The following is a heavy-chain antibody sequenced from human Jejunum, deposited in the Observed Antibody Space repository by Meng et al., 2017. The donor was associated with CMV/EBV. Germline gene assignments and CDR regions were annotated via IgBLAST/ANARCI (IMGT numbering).Heavy chain of an antibody. D-gene: IGHD6-19*01. CDR2: VYFTGVT. CDR3: ATHRRYPSIAVSGLQY. Sequence: ASLISPAHCWGWIRQPPGKALEWIASVYFTGVTSYDPSLKSRVTISVDTSKNQFSLKLMSVTAADTAVYYCATHRRYPSIAVSGLQYWGQGTLVTVSS. J-gene: IGHJ4*02. CDR1: ASLISPAHC. V-gene: IGHV4-39*01.